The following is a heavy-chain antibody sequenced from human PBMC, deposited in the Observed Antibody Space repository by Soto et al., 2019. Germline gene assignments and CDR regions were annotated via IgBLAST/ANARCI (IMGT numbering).Heavy chain of an antibody. CDR2: IYWDDDK. D-gene: IGHD3-22*01. CDR3: VHRTTDSSDYYSIPYWYFDL. J-gene: IGHJ2*01. V-gene: IGHV2-5*02. CDR1: GLSLSTSEVG. Sequence: QITLKESGPTLVKPTQTLTLTCTFSGLSLSTSEVGVGWIRQPPGKALEWLALIYWDDDKRYSPSLKSRLTITKDTSKNLVVLTMTNMDPVDTATYYCVHRTTDSSDYYSIPYWYFDLWGRGTLVTVSS.